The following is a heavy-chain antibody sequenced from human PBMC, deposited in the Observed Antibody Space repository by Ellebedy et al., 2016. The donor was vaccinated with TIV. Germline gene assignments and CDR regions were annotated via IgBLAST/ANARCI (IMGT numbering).Heavy chain of an antibody. CDR3: ARGGRNFYSRLDY. V-gene: IGHV1-46*01. CDR1: GYAFTSYY. J-gene: IGHJ4*02. D-gene: IGHD2-15*01. CDR2: ITPSTEIT. Sequence: AASVKVSCKASGYAFTSYYIHWVRQAPGQGLEWMGIITPSTEITTYARKFQGRVTMTRDMSTSTVSLELSSLRSEDTAVYYCARGGRNFYSRLDYWGQGTLVTVSS.